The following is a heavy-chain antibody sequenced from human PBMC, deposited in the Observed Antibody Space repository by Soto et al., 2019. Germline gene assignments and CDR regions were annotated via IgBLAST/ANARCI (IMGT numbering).Heavy chain of an antibody. D-gene: IGHD2-2*01. CDR2: IIPIPGTA. J-gene: IGHJ6*02. Sequence: ASVKVSCKASGGTFGSYAISWVRQAPGQGLEWMGGIIPIPGTANYAQKFQGRVTIAADESTSTAYMELSSLRSEDTAVYYCARSQGSSTSLEIYYYYYYGMDVWGQGATVTVSS. CDR1: GGTFGSYA. CDR3: ARSQGSSTSLEIYYYYYYGMDV. V-gene: IGHV1-69*13.